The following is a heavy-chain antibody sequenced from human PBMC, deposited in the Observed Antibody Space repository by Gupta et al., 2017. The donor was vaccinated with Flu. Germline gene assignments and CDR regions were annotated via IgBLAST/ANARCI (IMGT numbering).Heavy chain of an antibody. D-gene: IGHD5-12*01. CDR1: GVG. Sequence: GVGLGWIRQTPGKALEWLALIYWNGDQRYRPSLRNRLTITKDTSKNQVVLTIHNMDPVDAATYYGAHSPDSGYDPYYFDYWGQGTRVTVSS. CDR2: IYWNGDQ. V-gene: IGHV2-5*01. J-gene: IGHJ4*02. CDR3: AHSPDSGYDPYYFDY.